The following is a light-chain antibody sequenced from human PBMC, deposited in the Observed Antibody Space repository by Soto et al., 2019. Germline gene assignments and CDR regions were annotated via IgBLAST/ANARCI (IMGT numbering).Light chain of an antibody. CDR2: QDS. CDR3: QAWDSSTRV. J-gene: IGLJ3*02. CDR1: KLGDKY. Sequence: SYELTQPPSVSVSPGLTASITCAGDKLGDKYACWYQQKPGQSPVLVIYQDSKRPSGIPERFSGSNSGNTATLTISGTQAMDEADYYCQAWDSSTRVFGGGTKLTVL. V-gene: IGLV3-1*01.